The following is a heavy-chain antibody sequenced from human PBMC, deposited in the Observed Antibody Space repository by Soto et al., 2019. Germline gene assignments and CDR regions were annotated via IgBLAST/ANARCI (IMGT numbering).Heavy chain of an antibody. Sequence: GGSLRLSCAASGFTFSSYGMHWVRQAPGKGLEWVAVISYDGSNKYYADSVKGRFTISRDNSKNTLYLQMNSLRAEDTAVYYWAKDQWGALGWTDYSGQATLVTVSS. V-gene: IGHV3-30*18. CDR2: ISYDGSNK. J-gene: IGHJ4*02. CDR1: GFTFSSYG. CDR3: AKDQWGALGWTDY. D-gene: IGHD3-16*01.